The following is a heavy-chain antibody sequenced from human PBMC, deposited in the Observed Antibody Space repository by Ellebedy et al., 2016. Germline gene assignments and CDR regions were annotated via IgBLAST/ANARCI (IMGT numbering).Heavy chain of an antibody. V-gene: IGHV4-59*08. CDR3: GRLSVVTRVFDY. Sequence: GSLRLSCTVSGSAISSYYWSWIRQPPGKGLEWIGYIYYSGSTNYNPSLKSRVTISVDTSKNQFSLKLSSVTGADTTVDYCGRLSVVTRVFDYWGQGTLVTVSS. J-gene: IGHJ4*02. CDR2: IYYSGST. CDR1: GSAISSYY. D-gene: IGHD4-23*01.